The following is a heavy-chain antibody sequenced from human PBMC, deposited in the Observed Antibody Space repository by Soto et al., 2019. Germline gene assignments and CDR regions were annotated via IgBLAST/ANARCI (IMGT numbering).Heavy chain of an antibody. CDR3: ARQAYYGSGTYYSDS. Sequence: ESLKISCETSGYNFISFWIAWVRQMPEKGLEWMGLIYPGDSDTTYSPAFQGQVTISVDRSTKTAYLQWSSLKASDTAMYYCARQAYYGSGTYYSDSWGQGTLVTSPQ. V-gene: IGHV5-51*01. CDR2: IYPGDSDT. CDR1: GYNFISFW. D-gene: IGHD3-10*01. J-gene: IGHJ4*02.